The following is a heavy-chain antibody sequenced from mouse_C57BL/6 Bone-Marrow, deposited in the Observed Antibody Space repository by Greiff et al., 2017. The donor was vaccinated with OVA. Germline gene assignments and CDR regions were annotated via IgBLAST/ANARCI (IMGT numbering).Heavy chain of an antibody. CDR2: IDPSDSYT. J-gene: IGHJ1*03. Sequence: VQLQQPGAELVMPGASVKLSRKASGYTFTSYWMHWVKQRPGQGLEWIGEIDPSDSYTNYNQKFKGKSTLTVDKSSSTAYMQLSSLTSEDSAVYYCARNYWYFDVWGTGTTVTVSS. V-gene: IGHV1-69*01. CDR3: ARNYWYFDV. CDR1: GYTFTSYW.